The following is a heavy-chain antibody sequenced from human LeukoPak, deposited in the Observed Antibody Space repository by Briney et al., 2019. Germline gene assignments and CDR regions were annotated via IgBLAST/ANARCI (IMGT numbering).Heavy chain of an antibody. Sequence: GGSLRLSCAASGFTFSSYSMNWVRQAPGKGLEWVSGINWNGGSTGYADSVKGRFTISRDNAKNSLYLQMNSLRAEDTALYYCARIFSYYYDSSGTLDYWGQGTLVTVSS. V-gene: IGHV3-20*04. CDR3: ARIFSYYYDSSGTLDY. J-gene: IGHJ4*02. CDR1: GFTFSSYS. D-gene: IGHD3-22*01. CDR2: INWNGGST.